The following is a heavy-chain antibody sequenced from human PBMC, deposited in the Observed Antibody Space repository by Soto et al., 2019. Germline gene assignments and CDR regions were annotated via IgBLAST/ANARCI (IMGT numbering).Heavy chain of an antibody. CDR3: ARLQLVQKVIDY. CDR1: GDSIRTYY. J-gene: IGHJ4*02. D-gene: IGHD1-1*01. V-gene: IGHV4-59*01. CDR2: TFYSGGT. Sequence: SETLSLTCTVSGDSIRTYYWSWMRQPPGKGLQWIGYTFYSGGTAYNPSLKSRVTISLDMSKKQISLKLSSVTTADTATYFCARLQLVQKVIDYWGQGTLVTVSS.